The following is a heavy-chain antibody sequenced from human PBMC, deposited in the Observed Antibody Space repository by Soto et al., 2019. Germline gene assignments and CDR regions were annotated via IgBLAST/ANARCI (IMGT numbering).Heavy chain of an antibody. CDR1: GGSISSYY. CDR3: ARGEQQLVLDY. J-gene: IGHJ4*02. D-gene: IGHD6-13*01. CDR2: IYYSGST. Sequence: SETLSLTCTVSGGSISSYYWSWIRQPPGKGLEWIGYIYYSGSTNYNPSLKSRVTISVDTSKNQFSLKLSSVTAADTAVYYCARGEQQLVLDYWGQGTLVTVSS. V-gene: IGHV4-59*01.